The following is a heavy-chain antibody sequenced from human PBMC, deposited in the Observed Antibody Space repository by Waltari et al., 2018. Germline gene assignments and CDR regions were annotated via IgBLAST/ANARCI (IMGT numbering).Heavy chain of an antibody. CDR2: IYYRGST. J-gene: IGHJ4*02. D-gene: IGHD3-3*01. V-gene: IGHV4-59*08. CDR1: GGSISSYY. CDR3: ASSSAEYDFWSGYHFDY. Sequence: QVQLQESGPGLVKPSETLSLTCTVSGGSISSYYWSWIRQPPGKGLEWIGYIYYRGSTNYNPSIKSRVTIAVDTSKNQFSLKRSSVTAADTAVYYCASSSAEYDFWSGYHFDYWGQGTLVTVSS.